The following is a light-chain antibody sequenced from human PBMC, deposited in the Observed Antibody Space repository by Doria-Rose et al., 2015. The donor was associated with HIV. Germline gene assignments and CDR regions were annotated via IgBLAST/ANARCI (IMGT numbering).Light chain of an antibody. Sequence: DIRMTQSPESLGMSLGERATLNCKSNQSLLYTSKNYLAWCQQKPGQPPKLLIYWASTRQSGFPARFSGSGSGTDFTLTISSLEAEDVAVYYCQQYYDTPSFGPGTTVDIK. V-gene: IGKV4-1*01. CDR2: WAS. J-gene: IGKJ3*01. CDR3: QQYYDTPS. CDR1: QSLLYTSKNY.